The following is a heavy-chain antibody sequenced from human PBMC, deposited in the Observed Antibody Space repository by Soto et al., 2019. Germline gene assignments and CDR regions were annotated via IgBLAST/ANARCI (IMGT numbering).Heavy chain of an antibody. CDR3: ARRRGRYCSSTSCLRTHDI. Sequence: QVQLQQWGAGLLKPSETQSLTCAVYGGSFSNYYWSWIRQPPGKGLEWIGEINHSGSTNYNPSLKSRVTISIDTSKNQFSLKPSSLTAADTAVYYCARRRGRYCSSTSCLRTHDIWGQGTMVTVSS. V-gene: IGHV4-34*01. CDR2: INHSGST. CDR1: GGSFSNYY. D-gene: IGHD2-2*01. J-gene: IGHJ3*02.